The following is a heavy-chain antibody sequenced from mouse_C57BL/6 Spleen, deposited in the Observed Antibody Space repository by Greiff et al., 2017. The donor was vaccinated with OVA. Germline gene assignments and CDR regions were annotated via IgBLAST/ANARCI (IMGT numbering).Heavy chain of an antibody. CDR3: ARDGRLDY. V-gene: IGHV1-82*01. D-gene: IGHD2-3*01. CDR1: GYAFSSSW. CDR2: IYPGDGDT. J-gene: IGHJ2*01. Sequence: QVQLKESGPELVKPGASVKISCKASGYAFSSSWMNWVKQRPGKGLEWIGRIYPGDGDTNYHGKFKVKATLTADKSYSTAYMQLSSLTSEDSAVYFCARDGRLDYWGQGTTLTFSS.